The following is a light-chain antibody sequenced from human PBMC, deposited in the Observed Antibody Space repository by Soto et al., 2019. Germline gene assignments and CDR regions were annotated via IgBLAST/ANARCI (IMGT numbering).Light chain of an antibody. CDR1: QSFISN. J-gene: IGKJ2*01. CDR3: HQYDDGPYT. CDR2: GAS. V-gene: IGKV3-15*01. Sequence: EIVMTQSPATLSVSPGERATLSCRASQSFISNVAWYQQIPGQTPRLLIYGASTRATGIPVRFSGSGSGTEFTLTISSLQSEDFAVYYCHQYDDGPYTFGQGTKVDIK.